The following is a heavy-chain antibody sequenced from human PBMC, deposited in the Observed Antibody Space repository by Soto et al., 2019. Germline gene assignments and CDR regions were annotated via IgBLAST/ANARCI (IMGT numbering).Heavy chain of an antibody. J-gene: IGHJ6*02. D-gene: IGHD3-3*01. CDR1: GFTFSSYS. CDR3: ARDRFDLEWLLQHYYYYGMDV. CDR2: ISSSSSYI. Sequence: PGGSLRLSCAASGFTFSSYSMNWVRQAPGKGLEWVSSISSSSSYIYYADSVKGRFTISRDNAKNSLYLQMNSLRAEDTAVYYCARDRFDLEWLLQHYYYYGMDVWGQGTTVTVSS. V-gene: IGHV3-21*01.